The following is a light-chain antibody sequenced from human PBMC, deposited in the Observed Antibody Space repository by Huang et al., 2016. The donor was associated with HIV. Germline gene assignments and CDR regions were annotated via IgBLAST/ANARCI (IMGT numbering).Light chain of an antibody. CDR2: LGS. V-gene: IGKV2-28*01. CDR3: MQALETPIT. Sequence: DIVMTQSPLSLPVTPGEPASISCKSSQSLLHSNGYNYLDWYLQKPGQSPQLLISLGSNRASGVPDRFSGSGSGTDFTLKISGVEAEDVGVYYCMQALETPITFGQGTRLEMK. CDR1: QSLLHSNGYNY. J-gene: IGKJ5*01.